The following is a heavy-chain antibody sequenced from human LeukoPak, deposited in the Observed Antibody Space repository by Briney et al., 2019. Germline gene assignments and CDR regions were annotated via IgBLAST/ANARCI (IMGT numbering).Heavy chain of an antibody. CDR1: GFTVGTNY. CDR3: AKRIPGIAVAGPFDY. D-gene: IGHD6-19*01. Sequence: PGGSLRLSCAASGFTVGTNYMSWVRQAPGRGLEWVSVIYSGGSTYYADSVKGRFTISRDNSMSTLYLQMNSLRAEDTAVYYCAKRIPGIAVAGPFDYWGQGTLVTVSS. V-gene: IGHV3-53*01. CDR2: IYSGGST. J-gene: IGHJ4*02.